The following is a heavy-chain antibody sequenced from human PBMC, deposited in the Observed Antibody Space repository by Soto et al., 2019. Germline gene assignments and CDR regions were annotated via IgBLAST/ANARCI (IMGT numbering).Heavy chain of an antibody. CDR1: GYSMTGYY. D-gene: IGHD2-15*01. CDR3: ARDLRGLLDYFDY. V-gene: IGHV1-2*02. J-gene: IGHJ4*02. Sequence: QVQLVQSGAEVKKPGASVKVSCMATGYSMTGYYIHWVRQAPGQGLEWMGWINPDSGATNYAQKIQAGVAMTRDTSISTASLELNRLKSDDTAVYYCARDLRGLLDYFDYWGQGILVTVSS. CDR2: INPDSGAT.